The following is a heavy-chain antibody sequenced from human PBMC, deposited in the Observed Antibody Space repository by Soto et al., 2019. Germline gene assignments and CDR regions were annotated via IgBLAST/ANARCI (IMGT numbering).Heavy chain of an antibody. CDR1: GGTFSSYT. V-gene: IGHV1-69*04. J-gene: IGHJ4*02. Sequence: SGKVSCKASGGTFSSYTISWVRQAPGQRLEWMGRIIPILGIANYAQKFQGRVTITADKSTSTAYMELSSLRSEDTAVYYCAREDPISPYSGYEHIFDYWGQGTLVTVSS. CDR2: IIPILGIA. D-gene: IGHD5-12*01. CDR3: AREDPISPYSGYEHIFDY.